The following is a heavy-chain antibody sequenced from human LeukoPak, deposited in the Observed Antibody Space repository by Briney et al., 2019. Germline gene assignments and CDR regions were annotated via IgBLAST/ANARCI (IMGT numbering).Heavy chain of an antibody. V-gene: IGHV3-30*18. CDR2: ISYDGGNK. D-gene: IGHD1-7*01. Sequence: SGGSLRLSCAASGFTFSSYGMHWVRQAPGKGLEWVAVISYDGGNKYYADSVKGRFTISRDNSKNTLYLQMNSLRAEDTAVYYCAKDGRITGTTWYWGQGTLVTVSS. J-gene: IGHJ4*02. CDR1: GFTFSSYG. CDR3: AKDGRITGTTWY.